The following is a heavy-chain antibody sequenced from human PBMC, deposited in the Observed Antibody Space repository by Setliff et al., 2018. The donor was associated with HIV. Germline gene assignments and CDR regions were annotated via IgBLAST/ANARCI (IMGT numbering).Heavy chain of an antibody. J-gene: IGHJ5*02. D-gene: IGHD2-21*01. V-gene: IGHV4-39*01. CDR2: VSQSGST. CDR1: GVSINRTDHY. CDR3: ARVPVAGTNWFDP. Sequence: PSETLSLTCSVSGVSINRTDHYWGWIRQSPGKRLEWIGSVSQSGSTYYNPSLKSRITISVDRSKNLFSLKLISVTAADQGVYYCARVPVAGTNWFDPWGLGTLVTVSS.